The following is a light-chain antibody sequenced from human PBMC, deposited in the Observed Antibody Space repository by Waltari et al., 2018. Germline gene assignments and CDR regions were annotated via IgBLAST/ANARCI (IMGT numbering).Light chain of an antibody. CDR3: MQALQTPFT. Sequence: DLVMTQSPLSLPDTPGEPASISCRSSQSLLHSNGYSFLDWYLQKPGQSPQLLIYLGSNRASGVPDRFSGSGSGTDFTLKISRVEAEDVGVYYCMQALQTPFTFGPGTKVDIK. J-gene: IGKJ3*01. V-gene: IGKV2-28*01. CDR2: LGS. CDR1: QSLLHSNGYSF.